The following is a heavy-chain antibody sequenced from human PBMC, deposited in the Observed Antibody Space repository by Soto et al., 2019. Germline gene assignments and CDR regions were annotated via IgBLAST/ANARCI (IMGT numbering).Heavy chain of an antibody. J-gene: IGHJ3*02. CDR2: IIPIFGTA. CDR1: GGTFSSYA. V-gene: IGHV1-69*13. CDR3: ARSDDYGDYVGFDAFDI. D-gene: IGHD4-17*01. Sequence: SVKVSCKASGGTFSSYAISWVRQAPGQGLEWMGGIIPIFGTANYAQKFQGRVTITADESTSTAYMELSRLRSDDTAVYYCARSDDYGDYVGFDAFDIWGQGTMVTVSS.